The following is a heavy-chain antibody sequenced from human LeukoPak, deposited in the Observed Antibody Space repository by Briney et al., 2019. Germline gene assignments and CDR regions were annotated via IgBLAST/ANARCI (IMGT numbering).Heavy chain of an antibody. Sequence: GGSLRLSCAASGFTFNTYAMSWVRQAPGKGLEWVSSISGGDVSTSYADSVKGRFTISRDSSKNTLYLQMNSLKNEDTAVYHCTDFGYWGQGTLVTVSS. J-gene: IGHJ4*02. CDR2: ISGGDVST. D-gene: IGHD3/OR15-3a*01. CDR1: GFTFNTYA. V-gene: IGHV3-23*01. CDR3: TDFGY.